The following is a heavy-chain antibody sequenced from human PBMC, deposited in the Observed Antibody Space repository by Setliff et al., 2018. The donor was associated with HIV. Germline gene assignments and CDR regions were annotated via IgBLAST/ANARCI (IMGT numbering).Heavy chain of an antibody. Sequence: SVTVSCPSSGSTFPSYYLHWVRQAPGQGLEWMGMINPSGGSASYEQKFQCRVTMSRDTSTSTVYMELSSLRSEDTAVYYCARDYFDSSAYHYGFGAFDIWGQGTMVTVSS. J-gene: IGHJ3*02. CDR3: ARDYFDSSAYHYGFGAFDI. V-gene: IGHV1-46*01. CDR1: GSTFPSYY. CDR2: INPSGGSA. D-gene: IGHD3-22*01.